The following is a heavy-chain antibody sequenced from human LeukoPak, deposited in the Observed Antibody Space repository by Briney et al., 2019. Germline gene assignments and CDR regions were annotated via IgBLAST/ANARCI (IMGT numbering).Heavy chain of an antibody. CDR1: GGSFSGYY. J-gene: IGHJ4*02. Sequence: SETLSLTCAVYGGSFSGYYWSWIRQPPGKGLEWIGKINHSGSTNYNPSLKSRVTISVDTSKNQFPLKLSSVTAADTAVYYCARDKGTYYYDSNQYYFDYWGQGTLVTVSS. V-gene: IGHV4-34*01. CDR3: ARDKGTYYYDSNQYYFDY. D-gene: IGHD3-22*01. CDR2: INHSGST.